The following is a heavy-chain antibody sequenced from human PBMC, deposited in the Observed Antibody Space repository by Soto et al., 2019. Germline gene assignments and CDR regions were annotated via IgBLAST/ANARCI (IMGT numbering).Heavy chain of an antibody. CDR2: INSDGTTT. V-gene: IGHV3-74*01. Sequence: GGPLRLSFAASGFTFCGNWMHWVRKAPGKGLVWLSRINSDGTTTTYADSVKGRFTISRDNSKNTVYLQINNLRADDTAVYYCATVGTGSYNWFDPWGQGTLVTVSS. J-gene: IGHJ5*02. D-gene: IGHD6-13*01. CDR3: ATVGTGSYNWFDP. CDR1: GFTFCGNW.